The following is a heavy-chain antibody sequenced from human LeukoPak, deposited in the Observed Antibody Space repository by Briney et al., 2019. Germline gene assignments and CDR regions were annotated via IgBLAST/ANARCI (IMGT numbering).Heavy chain of an antibody. CDR2: IKQDGSEK. V-gene: IGHV3-7*01. Sequence: GGSLRLSCAASGLTFSNYWMSWVRQAPGKGLEWVANIKQDGSEKYYVDSVKGRFTISRDNANNSLYLQMNSLRPEDTAVYYCARRATRETGSCYSCAFDIWGQGTMVTVSS. CDR3: ARRATRETGSCYSCAFDI. J-gene: IGHJ3*02. D-gene: IGHD2-15*01. CDR1: GLTFSNYW.